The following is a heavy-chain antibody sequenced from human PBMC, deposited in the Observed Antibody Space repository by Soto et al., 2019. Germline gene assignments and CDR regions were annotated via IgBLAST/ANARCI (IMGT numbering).Heavy chain of an antibody. CDR1: GGSISSYY. CDR2: VHHSWGS. D-gene: IGHD3-10*01. CDR3: ARQGFGPLHGLVDV. J-gene: IGHJ6*02. Sequence: SETLSLTCTVSGGSISSYYWIWFRQSPGKRMEWIGYVHHSWGSSYNPSLQSRVAISLDTSKSQFSLMVTSVTATDTAVYYCARQGFGPLHGLVDVWGQGTTVTVSS. V-gene: IGHV4-59*08.